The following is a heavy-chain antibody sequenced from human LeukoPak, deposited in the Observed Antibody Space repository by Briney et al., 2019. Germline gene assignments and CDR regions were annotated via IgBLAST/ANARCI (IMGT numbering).Heavy chain of an antibody. Sequence: ASVKVSCKTSGYTLTAYYMHWVRQAPGQGLEWMGGINPNNGATNYAQKFQGRVTMTGDTSISTAYMELSSLRSDDTAVYYCARDTSTTWYGRLDYWGQGTLVTVSS. CDR1: GYTLTAYY. D-gene: IGHD6-13*01. CDR3: ARDTSTTWYGRLDY. J-gene: IGHJ4*02. CDR2: INPNNGAT. V-gene: IGHV1-2*02.